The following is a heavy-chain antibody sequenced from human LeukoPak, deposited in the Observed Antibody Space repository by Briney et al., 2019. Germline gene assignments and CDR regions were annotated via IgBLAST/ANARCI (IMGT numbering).Heavy chain of an antibody. CDR1: GFTFGDYL. D-gene: IGHD6-19*01. Sequence: GGSLRLCSTTSGFTFGDYLMSWSRQAPGKGLELIGLISGGTTEYAASVKGRFTISRDDSTSIAYLQMNSLTTEDTAVYYCSRGSGWLSVDWGQGTLVTVSS. V-gene: IGHV3-49*03. J-gene: IGHJ4*02. CDR3: SRGSGWLSVD. CDR2: ISGGTT.